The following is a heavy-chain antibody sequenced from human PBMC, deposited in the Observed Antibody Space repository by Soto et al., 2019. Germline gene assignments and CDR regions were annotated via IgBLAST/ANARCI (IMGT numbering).Heavy chain of an antibody. D-gene: IGHD6-13*01. CDR3: ARGDQIAAAFDY. CDR1: GGSSSGYY. J-gene: IGHJ4*02. V-gene: IGHV4-34*01. Sequence: SETLPLTCAVSGGSSSGYYWLWIRQPPGKGLEWIGEINHSGSTNYNPPLKSRVTISVDTSKNQFSLKLSSVTAADTAVYYCARGDQIAAAFDYWSQGTPVTVSS. CDR2: INHSGST.